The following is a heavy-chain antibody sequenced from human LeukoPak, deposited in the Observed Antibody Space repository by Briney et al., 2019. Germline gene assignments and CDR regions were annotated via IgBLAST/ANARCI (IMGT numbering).Heavy chain of an antibody. Sequence: GGSLRLSCAASGFTFSSYAMSWVRQAPGKGLEWVSGISGSGGSTYYADSVKGRFTISRDNSKNTLYLQMNSLRAEDTAVYYCAKVGAAAYYYYYMDVWGKGTTVIVSS. V-gene: IGHV3-23*01. D-gene: IGHD6-13*01. CDR2: ISGSGGST. CDR3: AKVGAAAYYYYYMDV. CDR1: GFTFSSYA. J-gene: IGHJ6*03.